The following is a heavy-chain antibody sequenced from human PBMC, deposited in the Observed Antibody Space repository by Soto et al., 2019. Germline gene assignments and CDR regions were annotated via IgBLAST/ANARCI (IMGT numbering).Heavy chain of an antibody. CDR3: ARRFCANGICYTVDY. V-gene: IGHV3-7*01. CDR2: IKQDGSEK. D-gene: IGHD2-8*01. CDR1: GFTFSTYW. J-gene: IGHJ4*02. Sequence: GESLKISCAASGFTFSTYWMSWVRQAPGKGLEWVANIKQDGSEKYYVDSVKGRFTISRDNAKNSLYLQMNSLRAEDTAVYYCARRFCANGICYTVDYWGQGTLVTVSS.